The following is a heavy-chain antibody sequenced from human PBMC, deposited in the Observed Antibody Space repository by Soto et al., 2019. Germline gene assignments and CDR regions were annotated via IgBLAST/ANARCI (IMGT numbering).Heavy chain of an antibody. V-gene: IGHV3-23*01. J-gene: IGHJ6*02. CDR3: AKKTMTPTIGGSYYYALDV. CDR2: ISGSTGST. D-gene: IGHD4-17*01. CDR1: GFTFSSFG. Sequence: HPGGSLRLSCAASGFTFSSFGMSWVRQAPGKGLEWVSGISGSTGSTNYADSVKGRFTISRDNSKNTLYLQMNSLTAADTAIYFCAKKTMTPTIGGSYYYALDVWGQGTTVTVSS.